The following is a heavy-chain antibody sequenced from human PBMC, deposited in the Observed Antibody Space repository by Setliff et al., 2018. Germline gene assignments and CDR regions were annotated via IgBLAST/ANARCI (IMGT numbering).Heavy chain of an antibody. CDR1: GDTFVSYY. CDR2: IKPGIDTA. V-gene: IGHV1-46*01. Sequence: ASVKVSCKTSGDTFVSYYVHWVRQAPGQGLEWMGLIKPGIDTATYAQKFQGRATMTRDTSAKIVFMELNGLRSDDTAVYYCARDVTGTYNGRLEYWGLGTLVTVS. J-gene: IGHJ4*02. D-gene: IGHD1-1*01. CDR3: ARDVTGTYNGRLEY.